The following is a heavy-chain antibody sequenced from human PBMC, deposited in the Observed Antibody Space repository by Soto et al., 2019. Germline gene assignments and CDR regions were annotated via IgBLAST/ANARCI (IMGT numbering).Heavy chain of an antibody. CDR2: LNPYSRAK. D-gene: IGHD1-1*01. CDR3: ATATRGTVCLLSA. V-gene: IGHV1-2*02. Sequence: QVQLVQSGAELRKPGASVKVSCKASGYPFNDNHIHWVRQAPGQGLEWMGWLNPYSRAKTYCANYKGRIKLTRDTSLSTSYKELIGLRSDGTAVYYCATATRGTVCLLSAWGQGTLVTVSS. CDR1: GYPFNDNH. J-gene: IGHJ5*01.